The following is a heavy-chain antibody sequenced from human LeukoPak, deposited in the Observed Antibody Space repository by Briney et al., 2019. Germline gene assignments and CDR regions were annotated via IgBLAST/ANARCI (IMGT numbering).Heavy chain of an antibody. D-gene: IGHD1-14*01. V-gene: IGHV5-51*01. CDR2: IYPGDSDT. CDR1: GYSFASYW. J-gene: IGHJ3*01. CDR3: ARGRALKIVTSDAFDL. Sequence: GESLKISCKGSGYSFASYWIGWVRQMPGKGLEWMGIIYPGDSDTRYGPSFQGQVTISADKSISTAYLQWSSLKASDTAMYYCARGRALKIVTSDAFDLWGQGPMVTVSS.